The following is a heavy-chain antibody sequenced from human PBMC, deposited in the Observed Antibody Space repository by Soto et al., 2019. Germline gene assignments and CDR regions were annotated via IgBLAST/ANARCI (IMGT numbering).Heavy chain of an antibody. J-gene: IGHJ4*02. CDR2: IYPSDSDT. CDR1: GYNFAGYW. Sequence: GESLKISCKGSGYNFAGYWIAWVRQMPGKGLELMGIIYPSDSDTRYRPSFQGQVTISADKSISSAYLQWSSLRASDTAMYYCSRGGVSTRTFDYPGQGPPVTVSS. V-gene: IGHV5-51*01. D-gene: IGHD3-3*01. CDR3: SRGGVSTRTFDY.